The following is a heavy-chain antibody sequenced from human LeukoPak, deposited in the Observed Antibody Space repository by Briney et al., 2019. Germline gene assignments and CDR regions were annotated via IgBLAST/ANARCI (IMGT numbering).Heavy chain of an antibody. CDR3: ARLASDYYGSGSYFPDY. CDR1: GGSISSSSYY. J-gene: IGHJ4*02. D-gene: IGHD3-10*01. Sequence: SETLSLTCTVSGGSISSSSYYWGWIRQPPGKGLEWIGSIYYSGSTYYNPSLKSRVTISVDTSKNQFSLKLSSVTAADTAVYYCARLASDYYGSGSYFPDYWGQGTLVTVSS. V-gene: IGHV4-39*01. CDR2: IYYSGST.